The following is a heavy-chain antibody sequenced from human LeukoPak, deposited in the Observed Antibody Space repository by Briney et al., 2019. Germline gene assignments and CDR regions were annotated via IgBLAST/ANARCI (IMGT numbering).Heavy chain of an antibody. CDR3: ETRDVVTAERVD. Sequence: ASVKVSCKASGYTFIDYYMHWVRQAPGQGLDWMGWINPISGGTNYAQKFQGRVTMTRDTSINIAYMELSRLTSDDTAVYYCETRDVVTAERVDWGQGTLVTVSP. CDR1: GYTFIDYY. V-gene: IGHV1-2*02. J-gene: IGHJ4*02. D-gene: IGHD2-21*02. CDR2: INPISGGT.